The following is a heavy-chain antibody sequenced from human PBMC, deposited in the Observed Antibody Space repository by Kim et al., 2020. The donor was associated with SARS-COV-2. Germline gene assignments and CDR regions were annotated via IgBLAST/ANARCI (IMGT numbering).Heavy chain of an antibody. CDR3: AKEKSRIWDF. CDR2: ITWDGDST. Sequence: GGSLRLSCAASGFIFHEYTMHWVRQAPGKGLEWVALITWDGDSTFYADSVRDRFTISRDNSENSLYMQMNSLTIEDSALYYCAKEKSRIWDFWCQGTLVTVSS. CDR1: GFIFHEYT. D-gene: IGHD3-16*01. J-gene: IGHJ4*02. V-gene: IGHV3-43*01.